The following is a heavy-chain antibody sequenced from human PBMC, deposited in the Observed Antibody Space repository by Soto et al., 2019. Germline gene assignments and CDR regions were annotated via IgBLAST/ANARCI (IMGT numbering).Heavy chain of an antibody. D-gene: IGHD1-26*01. CDR3: ARDRPDSGSYYVYGY. V-gene: IGHV3-11*06. CDR1: GFTFSDYY. J-gene: IGHJ4*02. Sequence: GGSLRLSCAASGFTFSDYYMSWIRQAPGKGLEWVSYISSSSSYTNYADSVKGRFTISRDNAKNSLYLQMNSLRAEDTAVYYCARDRPDSGSYYVYGYWGQGTLVTVSS. CDR2: ISSSSSYT.